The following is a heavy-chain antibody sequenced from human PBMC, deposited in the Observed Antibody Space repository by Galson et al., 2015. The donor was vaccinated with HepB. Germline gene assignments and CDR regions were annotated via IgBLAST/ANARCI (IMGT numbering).Heavy chain of an antibody. J-gene: IGHJ4*02. V-gene: IGHV3-23*01. D-gene: IGHD3-3*01. Sequence: SLRLSCAASGFTFSSYAMSWVRQAPGKGLEWVSAISGSGGSTYYADSVKGRFTISRDNSKNTLYLQMNSLRAEDTAVYYCAKDHTTYYDFWSGRDAYFDYWGQGTLVTVSS. CDR1: GFTFSSYA. CDR2: ISGSGGST. CDR3: AKDHTTYYDFWSGRDAYFDY.